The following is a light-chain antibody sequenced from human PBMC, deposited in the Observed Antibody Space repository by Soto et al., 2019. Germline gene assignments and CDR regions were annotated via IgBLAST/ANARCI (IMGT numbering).Light chain of an antibody. CDR1: QSVSSSY. J-gene: IGKJ3*01. V-gene: IGKV3-20*01. CDR2: GAS. Sequence: EIVLTQSPGTLSLSPGERATLSCRASQSVSSSYLAWYQQKPGQAPRLLIYGASTRATGIPARFSGSGSGTDFTLTISRLEPEDFAVYYCQQYGSSLFTFGPGTKVYIK. CDR3: QQYGSSLFT.